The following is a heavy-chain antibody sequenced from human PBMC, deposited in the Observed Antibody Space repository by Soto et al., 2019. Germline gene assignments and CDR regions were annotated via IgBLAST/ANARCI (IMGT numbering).Heavy chain of an antibody. CDR2: INHSGST. CDR3: ARGRIYYYYGMDV. J-gene: IGHJ6*02. Sequence: QVQLQQWGAGLLKPSETLSLTCAVYGGSFSGYYWSWIRQPPGKGLEWIGEINHSGSTNYNPSLKSRVTISVDTSKNQFSLKLSSVTAADTAVYYCARGRIYYYYGMDVWGQGTTVTVSS. V-gene: IGHV4-34*01. CDR1: GGSFSGYY.